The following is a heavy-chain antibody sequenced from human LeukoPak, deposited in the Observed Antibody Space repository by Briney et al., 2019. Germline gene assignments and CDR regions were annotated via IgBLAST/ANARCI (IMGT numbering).Heavy chain of an antibody. D-gene: IGHD3-10*01. J-gene: IGHJ4*02. CDR3: AGDYGSGSYRFDQ. CDR2: IYHSGST. V-gene: IGHV4-38-2*02. CDR1: GYSISSGYY. Sequence: SETPSLTCTVSGYSISSGYYWGWIRQPPGKGLEWIGSIYHSGSTYYNPSLKSRVTISLDTSKNQFSLKLSSVTAADTAVYYCAGDYGSGSYRFDQWGQGTLVTVSS.